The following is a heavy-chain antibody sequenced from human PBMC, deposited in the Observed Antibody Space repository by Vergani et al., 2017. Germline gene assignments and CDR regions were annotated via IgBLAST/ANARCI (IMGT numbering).Heavy chain of an antibody. V-gene: IGHV3-15*01. CDR1: GFTFSNAW. CDR2: IKRKTDGGTT. D-gene: IGHD6-13*01. Sequence: EVQLVESGGGLVKPGGSLRLSCAASGFTFSNAWMSWVRQAPGKGLEWVGRIKRKTDGGTTGYAAPVKVRFTISRDDSKSSLYLQMNSLKTEDTAVYYCTTTLEGIWHYLDCWGQGTLVTVSS. CDR3: TTTLEGIWHYLDC. J-gene: IGHJ4*02.